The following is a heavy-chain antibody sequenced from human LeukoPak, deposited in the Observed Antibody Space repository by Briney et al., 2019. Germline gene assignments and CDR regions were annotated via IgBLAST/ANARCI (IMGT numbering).Heavy chain of an antibody. CDR3: ARGPYDFWSGYNDY. CDR1: GYTFTGYY. J-gene: IGHJ4*02. Sequence: GASVTVSCKSSGYTFTGYYMHWVRQAPGQGLEWMGWINPNSGGTNYAQKFQGRVTMTRDTSISTAYMELSRLRSDDTAVYYCARGPYDFWSGYNDYWGQGTLVTVSS. CDR2: INPNSGGT. V-gene: IGHV1-2*02. D-gene: IGHD3-3*01.